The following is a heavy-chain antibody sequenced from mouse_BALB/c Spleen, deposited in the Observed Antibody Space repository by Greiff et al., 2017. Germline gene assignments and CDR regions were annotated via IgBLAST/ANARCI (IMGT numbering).Heavy chain of an antibody. CDR2: INPYNDGT. J-gene: IGHJ2*01. V-gene: IGHV1-14*01. CDR3: AREGITTDEYYIDY. Sequence: VQLQQSGPELVKPGASVKMSCKASGYTFTSYVMHWVKQKPGQGLEWIGYINPYNDGTKYNETFKGKATLTSDKSSSTAYMELSSLTSEDSAVYDCAREGITTDEYYIDYWGQGTTLTVSS. CDR1: GYTFTSYV. D-gene: IGHD1-1*01.